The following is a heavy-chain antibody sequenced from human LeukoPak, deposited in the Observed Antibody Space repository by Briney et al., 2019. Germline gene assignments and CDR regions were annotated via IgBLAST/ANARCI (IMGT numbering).Heavy chain of an antibody. CDR3: ARSPQGTATTANWLDP. D-gene: IGHD4-17*01. V-gene: IGHV4-30-4*07. Sequence: SETLSLTCAVSGGSISSGDYSWNWIRQPPGKGLEWIGFIYYSGNTYYNPSLKSRVTISVDTSKNQFSLNLISVTAADTAVYYCARSPQGTATTANWLDPWGQGTLVTVSS. CDR2: IYYSGNT. J-gene: IGHJ5*02. CDR1: GGSISSGDYS.